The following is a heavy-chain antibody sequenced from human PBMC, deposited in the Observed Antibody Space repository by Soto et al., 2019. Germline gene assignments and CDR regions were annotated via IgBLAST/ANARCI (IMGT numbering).Heavy chain of an antibody. CDR2: IKPDGSEK. V-gene: IGHV3-7*04. J-gene: IGHJ3*02. CDR3: ARGDYYDTSGPFSDAFDI. D-gene: IGHD3-22*01. Sequence: GGSLRLSCAASGFTFNTYWMSWVRQAPWKGLEWVANIKPDGSEKWYVDSVKGRFTISRDNAKNSLYLQMNSLRAEDTAVYFCARGDYYDTSGPFSDAFDIWGKGTMVTVSS. CDR1: GFTFNTYW.